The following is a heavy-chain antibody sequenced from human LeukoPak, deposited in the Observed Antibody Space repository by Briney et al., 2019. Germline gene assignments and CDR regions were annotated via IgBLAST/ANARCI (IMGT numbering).Heavy chain of an antibody. CDR1: GFTFNSFA. CDR3: AKSLGVGGYTRYKGFDQ. J-gene: IGHJ4*02. V-gene: IGHV3-23*01. Sequence: GGSLRLSCAASGFTFNSFAMNWVRQTPGKGLEWVSSISGSDGTSHYADFVKGRFTISRDNSKNTLYLQMNSLRAEDTAAYYCAKSLGVGGYTRYKGFDQWGQGTLVVVSS. D-gene: IGHD3-16*02. CDR2: ISGSDGTS.